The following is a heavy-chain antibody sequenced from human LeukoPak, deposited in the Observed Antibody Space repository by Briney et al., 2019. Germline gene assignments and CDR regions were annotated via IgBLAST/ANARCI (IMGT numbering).Heavy chain of an antibody. CDR3: ARIIMVRGKYFDY. CDR2: IKQDGSEK. Sequence: PGGSLRLSCAASGFTFSSYWMSWVRQAPGKGLEWVANIKQDGSEKYYVDSVKGRFTISRDNAKNSLYLQMNSLRAEDTAVYYCARIIMVRGKYFDYWGQGTLVTVSS. CDR1: GFTFSSYW. V-gene: IGHV3-7*01. J-gene: IGHJ4*02. D-gene: IGHD3-10*01.